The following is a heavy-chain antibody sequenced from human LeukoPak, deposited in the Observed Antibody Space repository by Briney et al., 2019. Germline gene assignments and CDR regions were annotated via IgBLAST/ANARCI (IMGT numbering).Heavy chain of an antibody. CDR3: VREHPSSGYYFGRRPGAFDY. D-gene: IGHD3-22*01. V-gene: IGHV4-61*01. Sequence: PSETLSLTCTVSGGSISSSSYYWGWIRQPPGKGLEWIGYIYYSGSTNYNPSLKSRVTISVDTSKNQFSLKLSSVTAADTAVYYCVREHPSSGYYFGRRPGAFDYWGQGTLVTVSS. CDR1: GGSISSSSYY. CDR2: IYYSGST. J-gene: IGHJ4*02.